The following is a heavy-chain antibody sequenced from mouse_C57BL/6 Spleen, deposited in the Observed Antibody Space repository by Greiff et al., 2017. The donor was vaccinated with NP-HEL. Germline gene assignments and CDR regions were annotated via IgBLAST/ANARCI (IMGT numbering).Heavy chain of an antibody. V-gene: IGHV5-4*01. D-gene: IGHD1-1*01. CDR2: ISDGGSYT. Sequence: EVKLVESGGGLVKPGGSLKLSCAASGFTFSSYAMSWVRQTPEKRLEWVATISDGGSYTSYPDNVKGRFTISRDNAKNNLYLQMSQLKSEDTAMYYCARDRYYGSKYYFDYWGQGTTLTVSS. J-gene: IGHJ2*01. CDR3: ARDRYYGSKYYFDY. CDR1: GFTFSSYA.